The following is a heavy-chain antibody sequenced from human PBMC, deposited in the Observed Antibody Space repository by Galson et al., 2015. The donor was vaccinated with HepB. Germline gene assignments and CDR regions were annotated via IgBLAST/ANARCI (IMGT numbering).Heavy chain of an antibody. J-gene: IGHJ4*02. V-gene: IGHV3-7*01. Sequence: SLRLSCAASGFTFSSYWMSWVRQAPGKGLEWVANIKQDGSEKYYVDSVKGRFTISRDNAKNSLYLQMNSLRAEDTAVYYCARSSSWYEGYFDYWGQGTLVTVSS. CDR3: ARSSSWYEGYFDY. CDR1: GFTFSSYW. D-gene: IGHD6-13*01. CDR2: IKQDGSEK.